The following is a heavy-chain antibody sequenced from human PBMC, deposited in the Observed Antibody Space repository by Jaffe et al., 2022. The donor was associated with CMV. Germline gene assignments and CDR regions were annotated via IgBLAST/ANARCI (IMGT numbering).Heavy chain of an antibody. CDR3: TRDPRITMGIYYMDV. Sequence: EVQLVESGGHLEQPGRSLRLSCTASGFTFGDYAMSWVRQAPGKGLEWVAFIRIKAYGGTTEYAASVKGRFTVSRDDSKSIAYLQMDSLRTEDTAVYFCTRDPRITMGIYYMDVWGKGTTVAVSS. V-gene: IGHV3-49*04. J-gene: IGHJ6*03. D-gene: IGHD1-20*01. CDR1: GFTFGDYA. CDR2: IRIKAYGGTT.